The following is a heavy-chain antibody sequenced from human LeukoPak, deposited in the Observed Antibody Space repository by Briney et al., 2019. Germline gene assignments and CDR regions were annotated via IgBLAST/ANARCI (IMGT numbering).Heavy chain of an antibody. CDR1: GFTFSSYS. CDR3: ARGGMVYSGSGSPDAFDI. J-gene: IGHJ3*02. D-gene: IGHD3-10*01. Sequence: PGGSLRLSCAASGFTFSSYSMNWVRQAPGKGLEWVSYISSSSSTIYYADSVKGRFTISRDNAKNSLYLQMNSLRAEDTAVYYCARGGMVYSGSGSPDAFDIWGQGTMVTVSS. V-gene: IGHV3-48*04. CDR2: ISSSSSTI.